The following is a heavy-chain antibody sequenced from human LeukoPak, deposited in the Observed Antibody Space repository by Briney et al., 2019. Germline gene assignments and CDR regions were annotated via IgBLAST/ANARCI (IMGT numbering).Heavy chain of an antibody. J-gene: IGHJ4*02. V-gene: IGHV3-23*01. D-gene: IGHD2-15*01. CDR2: ISGSGGST. CDR3: AKDRVFRAYCSGGSCPFDY. Sequence: GGSLRLSCAGSGFTFSSYAMSWVRQAPGKGLEWVSAISGSGGSTYYADSVKGRFTISRDNSKNTLYLQMNSLRAEDTAVYYCAKDRVFRAYCSGGSCPFDYWGQGTLVTVSS. CDR1: GFTFSSYA.